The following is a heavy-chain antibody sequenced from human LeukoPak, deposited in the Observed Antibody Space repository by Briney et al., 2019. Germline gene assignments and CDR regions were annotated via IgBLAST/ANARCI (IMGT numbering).Heavy chain of an antibody. CDR1: GFTFSSYS. V-gene: IGHV3-21*01. D-gene: IGHD2-15*01. Sequence: GGSLRLSCAASGFTFSSYSMNWVRQAPGKGLEWVSSIGSSSSYIYYADSVKGRFTISRDNAKNSLYLQMNSLRAEHTAVYYCATTLGDCSGGSCFDYWGQGTLVTVSS. CDR3: ATTLGDCSGGSCFDY. J-gene: IGHJ4*02. CDR2: IGSSSSYI.